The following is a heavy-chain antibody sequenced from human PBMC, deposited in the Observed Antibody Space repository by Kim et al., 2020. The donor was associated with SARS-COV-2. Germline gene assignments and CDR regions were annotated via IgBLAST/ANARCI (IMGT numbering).Heavy chain of an antibody. V-gene: IGHV3-30*03. Sequence: GGSLRLSCAASGFTFNTYSMHWVRQAPGKGLEWVAFISYDGSSTYYADSVKGRFTISGDNSKNTLYLQMNSLRGEDTAVYYCARERGGHYVPTNVLEYWG. J-gene: IGHJ4*01. CDR3: ARERGGHYVPTNVLEY. D-gene: IGHD2-15*01. CDR1: GFTFNTYS. CDR2: ISYDGSST.